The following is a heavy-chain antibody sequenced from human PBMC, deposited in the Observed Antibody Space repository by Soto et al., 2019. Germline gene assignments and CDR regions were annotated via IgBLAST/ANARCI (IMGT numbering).Heavy chain of an antibody. D-gene: IGHD3-22*01. Sequence: ASVKVSCKASGYTFTSYGISWVRQAPGQGLEWMGWISAYNGNTNYAQKLQGRVTMTTDTSTSTAYMELRSLRSDDTAVYSCARGPLLPHYYDRSGYYNTWFDPWGQGTLVTFSS. V-gene: IGHV1-18*01. J-gene: IGHJ5*02. CDR3: ARGPLLPHYYDRSGYYNTWFDP. CDR1: GYTFTSYG. CDR2: ISAYNGNT.